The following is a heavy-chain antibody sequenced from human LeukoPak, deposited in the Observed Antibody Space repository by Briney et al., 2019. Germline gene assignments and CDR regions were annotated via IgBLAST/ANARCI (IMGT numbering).Heavy chain of an antibody. V-gene: IGHV3-33*06. CDR3: AKEDRVG. Sequence: GGSLRLSCAASGFTFSSYGMHWVRQAPGKGLEWVAVIWYDGSNKYYADSVKGRFTISRDNSKNTVYLQMNSLRVEDTAVYYCAKEDRVGWGQGTLVTVSS. CDR2: IWYDGSNK. D-gene: IGHD2-15*01. J-gene: IGHJ4*02. CDR1: GFTFSSYG.